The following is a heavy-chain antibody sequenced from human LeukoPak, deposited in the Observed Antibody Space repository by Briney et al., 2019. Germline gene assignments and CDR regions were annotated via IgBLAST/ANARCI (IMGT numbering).Heavy chain of an antibody. CDR1: GYTFTGYY. V-gene: IGHV1-2*02. Sequence: ASVKVSCKASGYTFTGYYMHWVRQAPGQGLEWMGWINPNSGGTNYAQKFQGRVTMTRDTSISTAYMELSRLRSDDTAVYYCARDFNWNDPFDYWGQGTLVTVSS. J-gene: IGHJ4*02. D-gene: IGHD1-1*01. CDR3: ARDFNWNDPFDY. CDR2: INPNSGGT.